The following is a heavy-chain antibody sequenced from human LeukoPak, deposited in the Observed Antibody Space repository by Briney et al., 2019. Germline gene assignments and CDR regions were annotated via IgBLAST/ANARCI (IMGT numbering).Heavy chain of an antibody. Sequence: SETLSLTCAVYGGSFSGYYWSWIRQPPGKGLEWIGGINHSGSTNYNPSLKSRVTISVDTSKNQFSLKLSSVTAADTAVYYCARHLRSSSGWYGSFDPWGQGTLVTVSS. J-gene: IGHJ5*02. D-gene: IGHD6-19*01. V-gene: IGHV4-34*01. CDR2: INHSGST. CDR1: GGSFSGYY. CDR3: ARHLRSSSGWYGSFDP.